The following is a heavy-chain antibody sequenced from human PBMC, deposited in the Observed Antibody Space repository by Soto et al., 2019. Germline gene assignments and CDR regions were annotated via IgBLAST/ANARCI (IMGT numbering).Heavy chain of an antibody. CDR3: ARVPDY. CDR1: GGSISSRGYY. V-gene: IGHV4-39*07. CDR2: MYHSGST. Sequence: SETLSLTCTVSGGSISSRGYYWGWIRQPPGKGLEWIGYMYHSGSTYYNPSLKSRVTISIDRSKNQFSLKLSSVTAADTAVYYCARVPDYWGQGILVTSPQ. D-gene: IGHD2-2*01. J-gene: IGHJ4*02.